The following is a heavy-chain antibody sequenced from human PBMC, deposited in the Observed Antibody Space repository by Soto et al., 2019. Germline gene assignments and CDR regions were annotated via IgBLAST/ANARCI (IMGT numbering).Heavy chain of an antibody. D-gene: IGHD3-10*01. J-gene: IGHJ6*02. Sequence: SETLSLTCTVSGGSISSGGYYWSWIRQHPGKGLEWIGYIYYSGSTYYNPSLKSRVTISVDTSKNQFSLKLSSVTAADTAVYYCARDSITMVRGVIPYYGMDVWGQGTTVTVS. CDR1: GGSISSGGYY. CDR3: ARDSITMVRGVIPYYGMDV. V-gene: IGHV4-31*03. CDR2: IYYSGST.